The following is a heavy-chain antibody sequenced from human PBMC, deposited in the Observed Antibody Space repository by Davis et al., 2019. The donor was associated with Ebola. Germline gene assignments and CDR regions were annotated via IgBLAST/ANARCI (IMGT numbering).Heavy chain of an antibody. J-gene: IGHJ2*01. CDR2: IIPIFGTA. V-gene: IGHV1-69*06. CDR3: ARGRDVGVDRDFDL. Sequence: SVKVSCKASGGTFSSYAISWVRQAPGQGLEWMGGIIPIFGTANYAQKFQGRVTITADKSTSTAYMELSSLRSEYTAVYYCARGRDVGVDRDFDLWGRGTLVTVSS. CDR1: GGTFSSYA. D-gene: IGHD2-21*01.